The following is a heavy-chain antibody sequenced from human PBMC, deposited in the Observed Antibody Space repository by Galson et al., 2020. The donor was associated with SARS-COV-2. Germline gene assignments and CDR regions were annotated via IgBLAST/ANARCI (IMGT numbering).Heavy chain of an antibody. D-gene: IGHD6-19*01. CDR1: GYTFTGYY. CDR3: ARESGSGWYPSYYYYMDV. Sequence: ASVKASCKASGYTFTGYYMHRVRQAPGQGPEGMGWINPNSGGTNYAQKFQGRVTMTRDTSISTADMELSRLRSDDTAVYYCARESGSGWYPSYYYYMDVWGKGTTVTISS. V-gene: IGHV1-2*02. J-gene: IGHJ6*03. CDR2: INPNSGGT.